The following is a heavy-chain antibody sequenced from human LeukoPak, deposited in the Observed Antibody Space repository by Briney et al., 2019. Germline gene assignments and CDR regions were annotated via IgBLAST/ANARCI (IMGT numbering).Heavy chain of an antibody. CDR2: IWSDESNK. V-gene: IGHV3-33*01. J-gene: IGHJ3*02. CDR3: ARRQGDAFDI. CDR1: GFSFSTYG. Sequence: GRSLRLSCAASGFSFSTYGMHWVRQAPGKGLEWVALIWSDESNKYYADSVKGRFTISRDNSKNTLYLQMNSLRAGDTAVYYCARRQGDAFDIWGQGTMVTVSS.